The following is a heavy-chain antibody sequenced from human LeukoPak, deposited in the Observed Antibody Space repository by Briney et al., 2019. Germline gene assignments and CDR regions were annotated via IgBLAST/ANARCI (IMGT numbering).Heavy chain of an antibody. D-gene: IGHD3-10*01. CDR3: ASGSLWSPNWFDP. V-gene: IGHV3-21*01. CDR2: ITATSSST. CDR1: GFTFSSYG. Sequence: GGSLRLSCAASGFTFSSYGMSWVRQAPGKGLEWVSAITATSSSTHDADSVQGRFTISRDIAKNSLYLQMNSLRAEDTAIYYCASGSLWSPNWFDPWGQGTLVTVSS. J-gene: IGHJ5*02.